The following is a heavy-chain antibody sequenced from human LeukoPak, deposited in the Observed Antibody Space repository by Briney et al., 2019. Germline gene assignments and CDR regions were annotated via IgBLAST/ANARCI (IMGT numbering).Heavy chain of an antibody. CDR1: GGSISSGDYY. CDR3: AREGIEGPFDL. Sequence: SETLSLTCTVSGGSISSGDYYWSWMRQPPGKGLEWTGCIYYSGSTYYNPSLNSRVTISVDTSKTPFSLKLSSVTAADTAVYYCAREGIEGPFDLWGRGTLVTVSS. D-gene: IGHD3-3*02. CDR2: IYYSGST. V-gene: IGHV4-30-4*01. J-gene: IGHJ2*01.